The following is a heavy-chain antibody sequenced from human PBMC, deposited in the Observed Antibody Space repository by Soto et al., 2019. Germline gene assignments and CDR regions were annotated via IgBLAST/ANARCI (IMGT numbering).Heavy chain of an antibody. CDR1: GFTFSSYA. CDR3: AREGTTGNAFDI. CDR2: ISYDGSNK. D-gene: IGHD4-17*01. Sequence: QVQLVESGGGVVQPGRSLRLSCAASGFTFSSYAMHWVRQAPGKGLEWVAVISYDGSNKYYADSVKGRFTISRDNSKNTLYLQMNSLRAEDTGVYYCAREGTTGNAFDIWGQGTIVTVSS. J-gene: IGHJ3*02. V-gene: IGHV3-30-3*01.